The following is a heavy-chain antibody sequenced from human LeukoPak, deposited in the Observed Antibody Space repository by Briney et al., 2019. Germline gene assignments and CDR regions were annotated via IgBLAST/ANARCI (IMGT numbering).Heavy chain of an antibody. CDR1: FTFXXXX. CDR3: ATHPGDYWFGYLQL. Sequence: FTFXXXXMRXXXXXAXXXXXXXANIKEDGSDKYYVDSVKGRFTVSRDNAKNSLYLQMNSLRAEDTAVYYCATHPGDYWFGYLQLWGQGTLVTVSS. V-gene: IGHV3-7*01. CDR2: IKEDGSDK. J-gene: IGHJ4*02. D-gene: IGHD3-10*01.